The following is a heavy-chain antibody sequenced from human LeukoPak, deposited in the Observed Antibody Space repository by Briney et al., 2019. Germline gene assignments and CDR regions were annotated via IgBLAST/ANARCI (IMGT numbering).Heavy chain of an antibody. J-gene: IGHJ4*02. CDR3: ARDDNWNDKPFDL. CDR2: ISTSSSHI. CDR1: AFTFRFYM. V-gene: IGHV3-21*01. Sequence: GGSLSLSCTASAFTFRFYMMNWVCQAPGEGLEWVSSISTSSSHIYYADSLKGRFTVTRDNAKNSLYLQMNNPRAEDTAVYYCARDDNWNDKPFDLWGPGTLVTVSS. D-gene: IGHD1-20*01.